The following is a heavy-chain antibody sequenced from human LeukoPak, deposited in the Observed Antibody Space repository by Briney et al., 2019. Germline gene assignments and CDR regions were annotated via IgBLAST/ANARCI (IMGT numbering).Heavy chain of an antibody. CDR3: ARARVTSDDAFDI. J-gene: IGHJ3*02. Sequence: SQTLSLTCTVSGGSISSGSYYWSWIRQPAGKGLEWIGRIYTSGSTNYNPSLKSRVTISVDTSKNQFSLKLSSVTAADTAVYYCARARVTSDDAFDIWGQGTMVTVSP. CDR2: IYTSGST. D-gene: IGHD4-11*01. CDR1: GGSISSGSYY. V-gene: IGHV4-61*02.